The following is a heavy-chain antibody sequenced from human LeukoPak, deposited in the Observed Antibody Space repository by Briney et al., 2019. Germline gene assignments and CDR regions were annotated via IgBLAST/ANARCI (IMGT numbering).Heavy chain of an antibody. CDR3: ASSCTNGVCYFARNWFDP. CDR2: INPNSGGT. Sequence: ASVKVSCKASGYTFTGYYMHWVRQAPGQGLEWMGWINPNSGGTNYAQKFQGRVTMTRDTSISTAYMELSRLRSDDTAVYYCASSCTNGVCYFARNWFDPWGQGTLVTVSS. CDR1: GYTFTGYY. D-gene: IGHD2-8*01. V-gene: IGHV1-2*02. J-gene: IGHJ5*02.